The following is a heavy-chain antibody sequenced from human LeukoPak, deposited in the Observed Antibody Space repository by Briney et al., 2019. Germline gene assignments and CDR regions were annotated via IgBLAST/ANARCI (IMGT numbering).Heavy chain of an antibody. CDR2: MNRNSGNT. CDR3: ARGLSRYYCYMDV. Sequence: ASVKVSCKASVYTFTSYDINWVRQATGQGLEWVGWMNRNSGNTGYAQKFQGRVTITRNASISTAYMELTSLRSEDTAVYYCARGLSRYYCYMDVWGKGTTVTVSS. D-gene: IGHD3-10*01. CDR1: VYTFTSYD. J-gene: IGHJ6*03. V-gene: IGHV1-8*03.